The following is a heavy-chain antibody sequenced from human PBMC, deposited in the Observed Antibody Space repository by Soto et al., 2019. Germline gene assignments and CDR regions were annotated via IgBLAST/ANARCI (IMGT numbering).Heavy chain of an antibody. V-gene: IGHV3-15*07. J-gene: IGHJ6*02. CDR3: TTQDLDCSSTSCYRFGELIGNYYGMDV. CDR1: GFTFSNAW. CDR2: IKSKTDGGTT. D-gene: IGHD2-2*01. Sequence: GGSLRLSCAASGFTFSNAWMNWVRQAPGKGLEWVGRIKSKTDGGTTDYAAPVKGRFTISRDDSKNTLYLQMNSLKTEDTAWYYCTTQDLDCSSTSCYRFGELIGNYYGMDVWGQGTTVTVSS.